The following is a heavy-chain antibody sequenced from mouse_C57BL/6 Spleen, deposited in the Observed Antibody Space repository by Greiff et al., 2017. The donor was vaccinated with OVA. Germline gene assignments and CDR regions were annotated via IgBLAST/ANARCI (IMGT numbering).Heavy chain of an antibody. CDR3: ARNPFAY. CDR1: GFSLTSYG. CDR2: IWSGGST. Sequence: VKLMESGPGLVQPSQSLSITCTVSGFSLTSYGVHWVRQSPGKGLEWRGVIWSGGSTDYNAAFISRLSSSKDNSKSQVFCKMNSLQADDTAIYYCARNPFAYWGQGTLVTVSA. V-gene: IGHV2-2*01. J-gene: IGHJ3*01.